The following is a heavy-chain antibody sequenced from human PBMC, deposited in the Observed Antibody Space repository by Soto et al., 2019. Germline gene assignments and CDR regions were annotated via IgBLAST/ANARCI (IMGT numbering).Heavy chain of an antibody. CDR3: AKDYWGNTVATIRGMDV. V-gene: IGHV3-30*18. J-gene: IGHJ6*02. Sequence: GGSLRHSCAASGFTFSSYGMHWVRQAPGKGLEWVAVISYDGSNKYYADSVKGRFTISRDNSKNTLYLPMYSLRAEDTAVYYCAKDYWGNTVATIRGMDVWGQGTTVTVAS. CDR1: GFTFSSYG. CDR2: ISYDGSNK. D-gene: IGHD5-12*01.